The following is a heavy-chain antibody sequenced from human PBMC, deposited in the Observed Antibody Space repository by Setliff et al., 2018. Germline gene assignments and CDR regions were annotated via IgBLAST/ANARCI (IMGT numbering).Heavy chain of an antibody. J-gene: IGHJ4*02. CDR1: GGSISSSSYY. Sequence: PSETLSLTCTVSGGSISSSSYYWGWIRQPPGKGLEWIGSIYYSGSTYYNPSLKSRVTISVDTSKNQFSLKLSSVTAADTAVYYCARRATYYNFWSGYYDYWGQGTRVTGS. V-gene: IGHV4-39*07. CDR2: IYYSGST. D-gene: IGHD3-3*01. CDR3: ARRATYYNFWSGYYDY.